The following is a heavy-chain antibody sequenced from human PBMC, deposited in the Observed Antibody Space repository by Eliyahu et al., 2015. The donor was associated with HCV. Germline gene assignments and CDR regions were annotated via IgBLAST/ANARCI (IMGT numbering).Heavy chain of an antibody. Sequence: DVQLLESGGGLVQPGGSLRLSCAASGFTVSDAWMTWVRQVPGKGLEWVGRIKSKTDGGTTQYGEPVKGRFSISRDDSKNSLYLQMNSLKTEDTAVYYCTTLGTKTRQDAFEIWGHGTMVTVSS. CDR3: TTLGTKTRQDAFEI. J-gene: IGHJ3*02. CDR1: GFTVSDAW. V-gene: IGHV3-15*01. CDR2: IKSKTDGGTT. D-gene: IGHD1-26*01.